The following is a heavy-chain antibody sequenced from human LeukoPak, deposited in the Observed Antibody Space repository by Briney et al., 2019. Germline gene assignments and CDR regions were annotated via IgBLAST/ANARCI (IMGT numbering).Heavy chain of an antibody. Sequence: GGSLRLSCAASGFTFSSYSMNWVRQAPGKGLEWVSVIYSGGSTYYADSVKGRFTISRDNSKNTLYLQMNSLRAEDTAVYYCARSGYSSSLHAFDIWGQGTMVTVSS. V-gene: IGHV3-53*01. J-gene: IGHJ3*02. CDR3: ARSGYSSSLHAFDI. D-gene: IGHD6-13*01. CDR1: GFTFSSYS. CDR2: IYSGGST.